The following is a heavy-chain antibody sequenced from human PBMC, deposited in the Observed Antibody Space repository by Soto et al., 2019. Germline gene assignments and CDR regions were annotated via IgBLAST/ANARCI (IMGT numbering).Heavy chain of an antibody. J-gene: IGHJ6*02. CDR3: ARIGPYRHGDV. Sequence: GASVKVSCKASGYTFTGYYMHWVRQAPGQGLEWMGWINPNSGGTNYAQKFQGWVTMTRDTSISTAYLQWSSLKASDTAMYYCARIGPYRHGDVWGQGTTVTVSS. CDR1: GYTFTGYY. V-gene: IGHV1-2*04. CDR2: INPNSGGT.